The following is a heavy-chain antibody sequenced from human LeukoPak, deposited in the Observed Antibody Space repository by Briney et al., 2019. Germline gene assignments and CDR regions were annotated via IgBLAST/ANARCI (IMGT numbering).Heavy chain of an antibody. V-gene: IGHV5-51*01. CDR3: ARYGYYYDSSGYPLLIDY. J-gene: IGHJ4*02. CDR2: IFAVVSAT. CDR1: GYSFTSYW. D-gene: IGHD3-22*01. Sequence: GGPLKISWKGSGYSFTSYWIGWAGQMPGKGLGWMGIIFAVVSATTNNPPLQGQVTISADKSISTAYLQWSSLKASDTAMYYCARYGYYYDSSGYPLLIDYWGQGTLVTVSS.